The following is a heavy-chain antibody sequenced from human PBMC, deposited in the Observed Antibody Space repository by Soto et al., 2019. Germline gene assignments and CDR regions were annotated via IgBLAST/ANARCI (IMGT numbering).Heavy chain of an antibody. J-gene: IGHJ1*01. CDR1: AFTFSDYY. V-gene: IGHV3-11*01. Sequence: QVPPVESGGGLVQPGGSLRLSCVISAFTFSDYYMSWVRQAPEKGLECISYISRSGDSTYYADSVKGRFTISRDNSKNSLYLQMDSLRADDTAVYYCVRGHQYFHYWGQGTLVTVSS. CDR3: VRGHQYFHY. CDR2: ISRSGDST.